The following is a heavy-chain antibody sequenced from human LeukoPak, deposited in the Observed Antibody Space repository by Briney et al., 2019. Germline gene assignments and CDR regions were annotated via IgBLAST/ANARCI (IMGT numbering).Heavy chain of an antibody. V-gene: IGHV3-7*01. CDR3: AKGVSSSSS. Sequence: PGGSLRLSCVASRFTFSNYWMSWVRQAPGKGLEWVANINQDGSKKRYADSMKGRFTISRDNAKESLYLQLNSLRAEDTAVYYCAKGVSSSSSWGQGTLVTVSS. CDR2: INQDGSKK. CDR1: RFTFSNYW. J-gene: IGHJ4*02. D-gene: IGHD6-6*01.